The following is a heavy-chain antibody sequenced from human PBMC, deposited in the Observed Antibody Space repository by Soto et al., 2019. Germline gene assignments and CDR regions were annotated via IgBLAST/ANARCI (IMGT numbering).Heavy chain of an antibody. CDR3: ARTATYYDFWSGYPGPYYFVY. V-gene: IGHV4-59*01. CDR1: GGSISSYY. CDR2: IYYSGST. D-gene: IGHD3-3*01. J-gene: IGHJ4*02. Sequence: SETLSLTCTVSGGSISSYYWSWIRQPPGKGLEWIGYIYYSGSTNYNPSLKSRVTISVDTSKNQFSLKLSSVTAADTAVYYCARTATYYDFWSGYPGPYYFVYWGQGTLVTVSS.